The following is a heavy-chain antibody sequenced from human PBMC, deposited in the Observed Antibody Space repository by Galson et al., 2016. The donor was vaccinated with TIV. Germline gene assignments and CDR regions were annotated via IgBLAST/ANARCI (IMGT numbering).Heavy chain of an antibody. CDR1: GFTFSDYG. CDR2: ISYDGSDQ. CDR3: ARRYFDL. J-gene: IGHJ2*01. V-gene: IGHV3-30*03. Sequence: SLRLSCAASGFTFSDYGMHWVRQAPGKGLEWVAVISYDGSDQYYAGSVKGRFTISRDNAKSSLFLQMNSLRAEDRAVYYCARRYFDLWGRGTLVTVSS.